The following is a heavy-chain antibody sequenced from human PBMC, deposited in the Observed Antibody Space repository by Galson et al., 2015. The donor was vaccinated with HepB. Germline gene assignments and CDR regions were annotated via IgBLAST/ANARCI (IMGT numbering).Heavy chain of an antibody. CDR2: IYYGGIT. Sequence: ETLSLTCTVSGGSISGYYWGWVRQPPGKGLEWIGNIYYGGITSYNPSLKSRVTISVDTSKKQFSLKLTSVTAADTAVYYCARGAWGDGDGGFYFDYWGQGTLVTVSS. D-gene: IGHD4-17*01. CDR3: ARGAWGDGDGGFYFDY. V-gene: IGHV4-59*04. CDR1: GGSISGYY. J-gene: IGHJ4*02.